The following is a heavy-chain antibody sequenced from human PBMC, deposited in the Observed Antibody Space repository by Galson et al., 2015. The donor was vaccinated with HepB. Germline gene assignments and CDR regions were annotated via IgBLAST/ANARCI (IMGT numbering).Heavy chain of an antibody. V-gene: IGHV3-23*01. J-gene: IGHJ4*02. CDR1: GFTFSSYA. CDR3: AKTRLPLRGYSYGHY. Sequence: CAVSGFTFSSYAMSWVRQAPGKGLEWVSAISGSGGSTYYADSVKGRFTISRDNSKNTLYLQMNSLRAEDTAVYYCAKTRLPLRGYSYGHYWGQGTLVTVSS. CDR2: ISGSGGST. D-gene: IGHD5-18*01.